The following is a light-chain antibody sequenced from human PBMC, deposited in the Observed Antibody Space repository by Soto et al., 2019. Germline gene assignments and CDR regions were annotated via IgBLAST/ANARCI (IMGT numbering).Light chain of an antibody. J-gene: IGKJ4*01. Sequence: EIVMTQSPATLSVSPGERVTLSCRASQSAISNLAWYQQKPGQTTRLLIYDASTRATDIPARFSGSGSGTDFTLTISSLLSEDFAVYYCHQYYKWPLTFGGGTKVDIK. V-gene: IGKV3-15*01. CDR3: HQYYKWPLT. CDR1: QSAISN. CDR2: DAS.